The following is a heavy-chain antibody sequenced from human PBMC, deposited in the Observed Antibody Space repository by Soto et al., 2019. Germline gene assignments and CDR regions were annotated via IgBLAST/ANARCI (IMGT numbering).Heavy chain of an antibody. CDR2: INPNSGNT. CDR1: GYTFTSYD. Sequence: VASVKVSCKASGYTFTSYDINWVRQAPGQGLEWMGWINPNSGNTNYAQKFQGWVTMTRDTSISTAYMELSRLRSDDTAVYYCARSSSTRAFDYWGQGTLVTVSS. J-gene: IGHJ4*02. D-gene: IGHD2-2*01. CDR3: ARSSSTRAFDY. V-gene: IGHV1-2*04.